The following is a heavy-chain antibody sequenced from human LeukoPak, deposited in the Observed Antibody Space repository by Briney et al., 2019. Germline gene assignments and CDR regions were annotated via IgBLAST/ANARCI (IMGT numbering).Heavy chain of an antibody. Sequence: VGSLRLSCAAPGVTFSSDAMSWVRQAPGKGREWGSTIRGSGASTYYADSVKGRFTISRDNSKNTLYLQMISLRAEDTAVYYCAKQPGSVVDSSGSLSRHWGQGTLVTVSS. CDR2: IRGSGAST. CDR1: GVTFSSDA. D-gene: IGHD3-22*01. V-gene: IGHV3-23*01. CDR3: AKQPGSVVDSSGSLSRH. J-gene: IGHJ4*02.